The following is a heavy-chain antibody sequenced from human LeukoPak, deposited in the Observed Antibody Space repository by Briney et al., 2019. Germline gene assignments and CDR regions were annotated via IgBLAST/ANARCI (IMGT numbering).Heavy chain of an antibody. J-gene: IGHJ4*02. CDR3: AATYYFDDSGYYYTPHHYDY. CDR2: IYYSGST. D-gene: IGHD3-22*01. CDR1: GVSISSGGYY. Sequence: SQTLSLTCTVSGVSISSGGYYWSRIRQHPGKGLEWIGYIYYSGSTYYNPSLKSRVTISVDTSKNQFSLKLSSVTAADTAVYYCAATYYFDDSGYYYTPHHYDYWGQGTLVTVSS. V-gene: IGHV4-31*03.